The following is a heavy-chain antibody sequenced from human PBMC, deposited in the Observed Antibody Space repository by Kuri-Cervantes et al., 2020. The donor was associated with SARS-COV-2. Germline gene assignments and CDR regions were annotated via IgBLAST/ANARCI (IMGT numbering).Heavy chain of an antibody. CDR3: ARAGIAAPNYYYYYYMDV. V-gene: IGHV3-64*02. J-gene: IGHJ6*03. CDR1: GFTFSSYA. D-gene: IGHD6-6*01. CDR2: ISSNGGST. Sequence: GGSLRLSCAASGFTFSSYAMHWVRQAPGKGLEYVSAISSNGGSTYYADSVKGRFTISRDNSKNTLHLQMGSLRAEDMAVYYCARAGIAAPNYYYYYYMDVWGKGTTVTVSS.